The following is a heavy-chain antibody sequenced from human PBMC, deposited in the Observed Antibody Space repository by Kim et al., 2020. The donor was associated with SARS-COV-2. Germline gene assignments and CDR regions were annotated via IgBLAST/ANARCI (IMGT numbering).Heavy chain of an antibody. Sequence: GGSLRLSCAASGFIFSSYAMSWVRHAPGKGLEWVSGFTGSGGGSYYADSVKGRFTISRDSSKNTLYLQMNSLRAEDTAIYYCAKESEEGGWYNLWGQGTLVTVSS. CDR2: FTGSGGGS. CDR3: AKESEEGGWYNL. V-gene: IGHV3-23*01. D-gene: IGHD2-15*01. CDR1: GFIFSSYA. J-gene: IGHJ5*02.